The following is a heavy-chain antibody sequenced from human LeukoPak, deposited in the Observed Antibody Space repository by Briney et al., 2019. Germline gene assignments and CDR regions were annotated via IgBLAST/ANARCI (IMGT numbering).Heavy chain of an antibody. D-gene: IGHD1-1*01. Sequence: GGSLRLSCAASEFTFSSYWMHWVRQAPGKGLVWVSRINSDGSDTTYADSVKGRFTICRDNAKNTLYLQMNSLRAEDTAVYYCARARQPLELDYWGQGTLVTVSS. CDR1: EFTFSSYW. J-gene: IGHJ4*02. CDR3: ARARQPLELDY. CDR2: INSDGSDT. V-gene: IGHV3-74*01.